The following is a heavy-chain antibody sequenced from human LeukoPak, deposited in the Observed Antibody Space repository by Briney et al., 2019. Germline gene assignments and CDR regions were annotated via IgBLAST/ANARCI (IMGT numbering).Heavy chain of an antibody. D-gene: IGHD1-26*01. CDR2: ISSSGSTI. CDR1: GFTFSSYE. CDR3: AKDSGSYQEGGELVY. Sequence: GGSLRLSCAASGFTFSSYEMNWVRQAPGKGLEWVSYISSSGSTIYYADSVKGRFTISRDNSKNTLYLQMNSLRAEDTAVYYCAKDSGSYQEGGELVYWGQGTLVTVSS. V-gene: IGHV3-48*03. J-gene: IGHJ4*02.